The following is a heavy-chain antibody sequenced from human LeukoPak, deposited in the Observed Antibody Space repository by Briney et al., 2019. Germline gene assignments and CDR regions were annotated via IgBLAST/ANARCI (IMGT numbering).Heavy chain of an antibody. D-gene: IGHD1-14*01. CDR1: GFTFSSYA. CDR2: IRQDGSEK. Sequence: LPGGSLRLSCAASGFTFSSYAMSWVRQAPGKGLEWVANIRQDGSEKYFADSVKGRFTISRDNAKNSLFLQVNSLRGEDTAVYYCARDRTGAGLDYWGQGTLVTVSS. V-gene: IGHV3-7*03. CDR3: ARDRTGAGLDY. J-gene: IGHJ4*02.